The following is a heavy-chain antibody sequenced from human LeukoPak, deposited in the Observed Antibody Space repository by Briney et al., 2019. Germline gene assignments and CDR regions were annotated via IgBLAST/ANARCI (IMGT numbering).Heavy chain of an antibody. D-gene: IGHD6-13*01. Sequence: SETLSLTCTVSGGSISSSSYYWSWIRQPPGKGLEWIGNIYYGGTTYYNSSLKSRVTISVDTSKNQISLKLSSVTAADTAVYYCARESIAAAGTNWFDPWGQGTLVTVSS. CDR2: IYYGGTT. CDR1: GGSISSSSYY. J-gene: IGHJ5*02. CDR3: ARESIAAAGTNWFDP. V-gene: IGHV4-39*07.